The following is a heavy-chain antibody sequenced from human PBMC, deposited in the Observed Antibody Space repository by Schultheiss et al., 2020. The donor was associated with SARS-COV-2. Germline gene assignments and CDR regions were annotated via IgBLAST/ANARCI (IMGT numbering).Heavy chain of an antibody. D-gene: IGHD4-11*01. V-gene: IGHV4-59*01. Sequence: SETLSLTCAVYGGSFSGYYWSWIRQPPGKGLEWIGYIYYSGSTNYNPSLKSRVTISVDTSKNQFSLKLSSVTAADTAVYYCARDTVTTLGWFDPWGQGTLVTVSS. CDR1: GGSFSGYY. CDR2: IYYSGST. CDR3: ARDTVTTLGWFDP. J-gene: IGHJ5*02.